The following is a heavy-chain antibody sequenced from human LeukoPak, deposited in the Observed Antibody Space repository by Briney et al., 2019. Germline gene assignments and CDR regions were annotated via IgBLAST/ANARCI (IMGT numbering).Heavy chain of an antibody. CDR3: ARENVDIVATIRVYYFDY. Sequence: PSQTLSLTCALDGRSFSGDYCSWIRQPPGKGLGWIGEINHSGSTNYNPSIKSRVTISVDTSKNQFCLKLSSVSAADTAVYYCARENVDIVATIRVYYFDYWGQGTLVTVSS. D-gene: IGHD5-12*01. V-gene: IGHV4-34*01. J-gene: IGHJ4*02. CDR1: GRSFSGDY. CDR2: INHSGST.